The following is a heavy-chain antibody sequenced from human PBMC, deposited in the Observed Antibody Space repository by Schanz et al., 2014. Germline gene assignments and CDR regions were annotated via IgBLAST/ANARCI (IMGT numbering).Heavy chain of an antibody. V-gene: IGHV1-69*04. CDR2: FMPFLGIT. CDR3: ARDPYSASYFPSPPLYGLDV. Sequence: QVQLVQSGAEVKKPGSSVKVSCKATGDTFDNFGISWVRQAPGQGPEWIGRFMPFLGITNLAQKFQDRVTMTADKATSTAYMELTSLRSEDTAVYYCARDPYSASYFPSPPLYGLDVWGQGTTVTVSS. CDR1: GDTFDNFG. D-gene: IGHD1-26*01. J-gene: IGHJ6*02.